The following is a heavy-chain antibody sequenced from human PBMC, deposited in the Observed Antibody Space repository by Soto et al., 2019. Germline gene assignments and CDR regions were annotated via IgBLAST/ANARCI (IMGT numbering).Heavy chain of an antibody. CDR3: AAPRYYDFWSGYLDGRPASSGIDV. D-gene: IGHD3-3*01. CDR1: GGTFSSYA. J-gene: IGHJ6*02. Sequence: SVKVSCKASGGTFSSYAISWVRQAPGQGLEWMGGIIPIFGTANYAQKFQGRVTITAYESTSTAYMELSSMRSEDTAVYYCAAPRYYDFWSGYLDGRPASSGIDVWGQRTTLPVSS. CDR2: IIPIFGTA. V-gene: IGHV1-69*13.